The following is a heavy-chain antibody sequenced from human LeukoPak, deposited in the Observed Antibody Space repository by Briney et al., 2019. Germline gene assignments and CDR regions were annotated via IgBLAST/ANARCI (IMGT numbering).Heavy chain of an antibody. V-gene: IGHV4-39*01. CDR2: IYYSGST. CDR1: GGSISSSSYF. Sequence: PSENLSLTCTVSGGSISSSSYFWGWIRQPPGKGLEWIGTIYYSGSTYYNPSLKSRVTISVDTSKNQFSLKLSSVTAADTAVFYCARLPYSGSYYVDYWGQGTLVTVSS. D-gene: IGHD1-26*01. CDR3: ARLPYSGSYYVDY. J-gene: IGHJ4*02.